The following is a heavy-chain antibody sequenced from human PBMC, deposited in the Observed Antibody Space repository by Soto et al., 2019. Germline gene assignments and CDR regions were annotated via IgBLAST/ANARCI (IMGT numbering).Heavy chain of an antibody. CDR1: GGSFSGYY. V-gene: IGHV4-34*01. CDR3: ARGKGQCSGGSCYGYSYYGMDV. J-gene: IGHJ6*02. Sequence: SETLSLTCAVYGGSFSGYYWSWIRQPPGKGLEWIGEINHSGSTNYNPSLKSRVTISVDTSKNQFSLKLSSVTAADTAVYYCARGKGQCSGGSCYGYSYYGMDVWRQGTTVTVSS. CDR2: INHSGST. D-gene: IGHD2-15*01.